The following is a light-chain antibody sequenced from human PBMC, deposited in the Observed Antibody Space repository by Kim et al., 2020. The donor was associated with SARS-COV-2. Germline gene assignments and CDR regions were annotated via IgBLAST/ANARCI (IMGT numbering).Light chain of an antibody. CDR1: QTVSTTH. CDR3: QQYGGSAT. Sequence: LSAGERATLSCRASQTVSTTHLAWYQQKPGQAPRLLIYAASTRTTSIPDRFSGGGSGTDFTLTITRLEPEDFAVYYCQQYGGSATFGGGTKVDIK. CDR2: AAS. J-gene: IGKJ4*01. V-gene: IGKV3-20*01.